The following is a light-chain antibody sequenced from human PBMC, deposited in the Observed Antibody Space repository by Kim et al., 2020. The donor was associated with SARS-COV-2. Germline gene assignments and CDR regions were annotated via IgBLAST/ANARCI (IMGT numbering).Light chain of an antibody. CDR3: QSADSSDTFWV. V-gene: IGLV3-25*03. Sequence: TGQTARVACSGDALPKQYAYWFQLKPGQAPVVVIYKDTERPSGIPERFSGSTSGTTVTLTISGVQAEDEADYYCQSADSSDTFWVFGGGTQLTVL. CDR1: ALPKQY. CDR2: KDT. J-gene: IGLJ3*02.